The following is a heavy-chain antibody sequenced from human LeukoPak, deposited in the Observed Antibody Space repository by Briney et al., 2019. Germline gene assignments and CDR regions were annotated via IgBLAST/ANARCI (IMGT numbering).Heavy chain of an antibody. V-gene: IGHV3-66*01. CDR1: GFTVSSNY. Sequence: GGSLRLSCAASGFTVSSNYMSWVRQAPGKGLEWVSVIYSGGSTYYADSVKGRFTISRDNSKNTLYLQMNSLRAEDTAVYYCARASTTVPNLLDHWGRGTLVTSST. D-gene: IGHD4-17*01. J-gene: IGHJ4*02. CDR2: IYSGGST. CDR3: ARASTTVPNLLDH.